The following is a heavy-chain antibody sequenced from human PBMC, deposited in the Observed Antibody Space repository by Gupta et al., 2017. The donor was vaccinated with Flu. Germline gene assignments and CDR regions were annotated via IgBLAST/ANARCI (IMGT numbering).Heavy chain of an antibody. Sequence: EVQLVESGGGVVQPGGSLRLSCAASGFTFSNYPMHWLRQAPGKGLEYVSAIGDDGGSANYADSVKGRFTMTRDNSMNTLNLQMGSLRPEDMGVYYCARSSRSTYDYWGQGTLLTVSS. D-gene: IGHD1-26*01. V-gene: IGHV3-64*07. J-gene: IGHJ4*02. CDR3: ARSSRSTYDY. CDR2: IGDDGGSA. CDR1: GFTFSNYP.